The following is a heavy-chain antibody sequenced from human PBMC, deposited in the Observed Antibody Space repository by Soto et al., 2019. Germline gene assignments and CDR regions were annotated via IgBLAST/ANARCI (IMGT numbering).Heavy chain of an antibody. CDR3: ARGYDSSGYYTIDY. Sequence: GGSLRLSCVASGFTFSTYTMSWVRQAPGKGLEGVSSISGGGGSPSYADSVQGRFSISRDNAKNTLYLQMNSLRAEDTAVYYCARGYDSSGYYTIDYWGQGTLVTVSS. CDR2: ISGGGGSP. D-gene: IGHD3-22*01. J-gene: IGHJ4*02. CDR1: GFTFSTYT. V-gene: IGHV3-23*01.